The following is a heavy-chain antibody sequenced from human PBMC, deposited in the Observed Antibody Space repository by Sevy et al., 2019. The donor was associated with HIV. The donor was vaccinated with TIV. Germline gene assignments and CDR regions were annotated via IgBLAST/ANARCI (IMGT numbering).Heavy chain of an antibody. CDR1: GGSISSSSYY. J-gene: IGHJ3*02. V-gene: IGHV4-39*01. CDR2: IYYSGST. Sequence: SDTLSLTCTVSGGSISSSSYYWGWIRQPPGKGLEWIGSIYYSGSTYYNPSLKSRVTISVDTSKNQFSLKLSSVTAADTAVYYCARPPVVVAATRNDAFDIWGQGTMVTVSS. CDR3: ARPPVVVAATRNDAFDI. D-gene: IGHD2-15*01.